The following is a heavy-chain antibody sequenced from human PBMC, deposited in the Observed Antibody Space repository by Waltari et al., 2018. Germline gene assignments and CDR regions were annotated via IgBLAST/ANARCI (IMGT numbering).Heavy chain of an antibody. V-gene: IGHV3-48*04. CDR1: GFTFSSYS. CDR2: ISSSSSTI. J-gene: IGHJ3*02. Sequence: EVQLVESGGGLVQPGGSLRLSCAASGFTFSSYSMNWVRPAPGKGLEWVSYISSSSSTIYYADSVKGRFTISRDNAKNSLYLQMNSLRAEDTAVYYCARDLFYDFWSAPRGDAFDIWGQGTMVTVSS. CDR3: ARDLFYDFWSAPRGDAFDI. D-gene: IGHD3-3*01.